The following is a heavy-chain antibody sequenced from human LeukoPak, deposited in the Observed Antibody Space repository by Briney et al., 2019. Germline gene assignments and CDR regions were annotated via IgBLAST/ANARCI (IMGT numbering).Heavy chain of an antibody. D-gene: IGHD1-26*01. CDR1: GASISSYH. CDR3: ARLRVSGSYLYYFDY. V-gene: IGHV4-4*09. CDR2: ILTSGTT. J-gene: IGHJ4*02. Sequence: SETLFLTCTVSGASISSYHWSWVQQPPGKGLEWIGYILTSGTTNYNPSLKSRLTISVDTSKNQFTLRLSSVTAADTAVYYCARLRVSGSYLYYFDYWGQGTLVTVSS.